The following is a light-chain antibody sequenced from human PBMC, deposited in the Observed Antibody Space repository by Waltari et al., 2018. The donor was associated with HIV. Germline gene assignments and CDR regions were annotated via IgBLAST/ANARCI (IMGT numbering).Light chain of an antibody. CDR2: KDT. Sequence: SNALTQSSSVSVSPGQTARITCSGDALSKQSSYWYQHKPGQAPILLIYKDTERPAEIPERFAGSSSGTTATLTITGVQPEDEADYYCQSADISGTHLFVFAAGTKVTVL. CDR1: ALSKQS. CDR3: QSADISGTHLFV. J-gene: IGLJ1*01. V-gene: IGLV3-25*03.